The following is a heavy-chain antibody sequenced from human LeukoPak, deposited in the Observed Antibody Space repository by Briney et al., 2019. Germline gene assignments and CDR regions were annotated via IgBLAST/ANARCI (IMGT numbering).Heavy chain of an antibody. CDR3: ARAWGIAARNPPDY. Sequence: GGSLRLSCAASGFTFSSYWMSWVRPAPGKGLEWVANIKQDGSEKYYVDSVKGRFTISRDNAKNSLYLQMNSLRAEDTAVYYCARAWGIAARNPPDYWGQGTLVTVSS. J-gene: IGHJ4*02. CDR1: GFTFSSYW. CDR2: IKQDGSEK. V-gene: IGHV3-7*01. D-gene: IGHD6-6*01.